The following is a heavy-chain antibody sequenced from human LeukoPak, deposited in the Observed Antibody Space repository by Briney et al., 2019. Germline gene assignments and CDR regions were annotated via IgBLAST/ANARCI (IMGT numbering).Heavy chain of an antibody. CDR2: IYPRDGST. Sequence: ASVKVSCKASGYTFTSYYMHWVRRAPGQGLEWMGMIYPRDGSTSYAQKFQGRVTVTRDTSTSTVHMELSGLRSEDTAVYYCARDQEGFDYRGQGTLVTVSS. J-gene: IGHJ4*02. CDR1: GYTFTSYY. V-gene: IGHV1-46*01. CDR3: ARDQEGFDY.